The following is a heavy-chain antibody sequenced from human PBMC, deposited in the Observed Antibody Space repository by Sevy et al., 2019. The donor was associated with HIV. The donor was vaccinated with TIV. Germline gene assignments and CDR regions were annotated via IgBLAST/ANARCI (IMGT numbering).Heavy chain of an antibody. CDR3: AKGITMVRGFDY. Sequence: GGSLRLSCAASGFTFNNYAMSWVRQAPGKGLEGKGLEWVSTISGGGGGTYYADSVRGRFTISRDNSKNTLYLQMNSLRAEDTAVYYCAKGITMVRGFDYWGQGTLVTVSS. J-gene: IGHJ4*02. D-gene: IGHD3-10*01. CDR1: GFTFNNYA. CDR2: ISGGGGGT. V-gene: IGHV3-23*01.